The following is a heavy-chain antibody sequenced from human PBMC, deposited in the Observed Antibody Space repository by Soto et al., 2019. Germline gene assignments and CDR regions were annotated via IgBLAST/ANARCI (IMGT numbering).Heavy chain of an antibody. CDR3: ARTPDPYCSSTSCYYYYYMDV. Sequence: QVQLVQSGAEVKKPGASVKVSCKASGYTFTSYGISWVRQATGQGLEWMGWISAYNGNTNYAQKLQGRVTMTTDTSTSTAYMELRSLRSDDTAVYYCARTPDPYCSSTSCYYYYYMDVWGKRTTVTVSS. CDR2: ISAYNGNT. J-gene: IGHJ6*03. D-gene: IGHD2-2*01. V-gene: IGHV1-18*01. CDR1: GYTFTSYG.